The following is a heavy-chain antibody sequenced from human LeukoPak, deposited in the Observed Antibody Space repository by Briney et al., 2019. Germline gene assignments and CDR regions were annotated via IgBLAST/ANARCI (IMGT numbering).Heavy chain of an antibody. J-gene: IGHJ4*02. CDR1: GGTFSSYA. Sequence: SVKVSCKASGGTFSSYAISWVRQAPGQGLEWMGRIIPILGIANYAQKFQGRVTITADKSTGTAYMELSSLRSEDTAVYYCARHHCSGGSCYFDYWGQGTLVTVSS. D-gene: IGHD2-15*01. V-gene: IGHV1-69*04. CDR3: ARHHCSGGSCYFDY. CDR2: IIPILGIA.